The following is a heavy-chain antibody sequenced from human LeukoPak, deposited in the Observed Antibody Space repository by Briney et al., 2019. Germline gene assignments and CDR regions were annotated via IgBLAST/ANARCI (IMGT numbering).Heavy chain of an antibody. V-gene: IGHV1-18*01. Sequence: ASVKVSCKASGYTFTNYGITWGRQAPGQRLEWMGWISASNGYTNYAQNLQGRVTMTTDTSTSTAYMELRSLRSDDTAVYYCARWAGESYYFDYWAEGTLVTVSS. CDR2: ISASNGYT. CDR1: GYTFTNYG. J-gene: IGHJ4*02. CDR3: ARWAGESYYFDY. D-gene: IGHD1-26*01.